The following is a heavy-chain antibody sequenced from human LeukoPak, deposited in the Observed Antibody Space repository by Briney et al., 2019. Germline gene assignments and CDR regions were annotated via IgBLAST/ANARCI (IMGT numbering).Heavy chain of an antibody. Sequence: SETLSLTCTVSGGSISSSSYYWGWIRQPQGKGVEWIVSIYYSVSTYYNPSLKSRLTISVDTSKNQFSLKLSSVTAADTAVYYCASRRGEYYYYYYMDVWGKGTTVTVSS. CDR1: GGSISSSSYY. CDR2: IYYSVST. J-gene: IGHJ6*03. D-gene: IGHD3-3*01. V-gene: IGHV4-39*01. CDR3: ASRRGEYYYYYYMDV.